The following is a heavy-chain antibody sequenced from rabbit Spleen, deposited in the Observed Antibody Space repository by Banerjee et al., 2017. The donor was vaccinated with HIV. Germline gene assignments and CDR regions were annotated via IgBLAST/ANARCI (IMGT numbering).Heavy chain of an antibody. CDR3: ARGGGL. CDR2: IDPIFGST. Sequence: QLKESGGGLVQPGGSLKLSCKASGFDFSSYYMSWVRQAPGKGLEWIGYIDPIFGSTYYASWVKGRFTISSHNAQNTLYLQLNSLTAADTATYFCARGGGLWGPGTLVTVS. CDR1: GFDFSSYY. J-gene: IGHJ6*01. V-gene: IGHV1S7*01.